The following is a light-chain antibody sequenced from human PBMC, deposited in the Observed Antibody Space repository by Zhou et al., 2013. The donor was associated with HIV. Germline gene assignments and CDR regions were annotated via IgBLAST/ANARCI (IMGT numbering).Light chain of an antibody. CDR3: QQYDSSPIT. CDR1: QSVSNN. Sequence: EIVMTQSPATLSVSPGERATLSCRASQSVSNNLAWYQQRPGQAPRLLIYGASSRATDIPDRFSGSGSGTDFTLTIRRLEPEDFAVYSCQQYDSSPITFGHGTRLEIK. V-gene: IGKV3-20*01. CDR2: GAS. J-gene: IGKJ5*01.